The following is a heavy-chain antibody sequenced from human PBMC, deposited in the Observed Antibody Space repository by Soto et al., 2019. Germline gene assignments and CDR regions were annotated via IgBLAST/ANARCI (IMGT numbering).Heavy chain of an antibody. Sequence: GGSLRLSCAASGFTVSSNYMSWVRQAPGKGLEWVSVIYSGGSTYYADSVKGRFTISRDNSKNTLYLQMNSLRAEDTAVYYCARAPGDYSSSWFGWFDPWGQGTLVTVSS. V-gene: IGHV3-66*01. J-gene: IGHJ5*02. D-gene: IGHD6-13*01. CDR2: IYSGGST. CDR3: ARAPGDYSSSWFGWFDP. CDR1: GFTVSSNY.